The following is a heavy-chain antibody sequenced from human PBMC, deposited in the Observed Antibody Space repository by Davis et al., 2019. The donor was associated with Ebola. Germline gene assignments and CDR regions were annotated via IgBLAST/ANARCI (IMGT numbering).Heavy chain of an antibody. J-gene: IGHJ4*02. CDR3: ARRHGYSYGYDDY. D-gene: IGHD5-18*01. V-gene: IGHV5-51*01. Sequence: GESPKLSCKGSGYSFTSYWIGWVRQMPGKGPEWMGIIYPGDSDTRYSPSFQGQVTISADKSISTAYLQWSSLKASDTAMYYCARRHGYSYGYDDYWGQGTLVTVSS. CDR2: IYPGDSDT. CDR1: GYSFTSYW.